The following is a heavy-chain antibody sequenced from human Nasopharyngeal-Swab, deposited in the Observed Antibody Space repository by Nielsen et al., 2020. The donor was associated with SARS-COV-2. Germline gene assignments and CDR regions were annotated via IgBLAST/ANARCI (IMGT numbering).Heavy chain of an antibody. CDR1: GFTFSDYY. J-gene: IGHJ3*02. CDR2: ISSSGSTI. Sequence: LSLTCAASGFTFSDYYMSWIRQAPGKGLEWVSYISSSGSTIYYADSVKGRFTISRDNAKNSLYLQMNSLRAEDTAVYYCAKVTTRSHPNIWGQGTMVTVSS. CDR3: AKVTTRSHPNI. V-gene: IGHV3-11*01. D-gene: IGHD4-17*01.